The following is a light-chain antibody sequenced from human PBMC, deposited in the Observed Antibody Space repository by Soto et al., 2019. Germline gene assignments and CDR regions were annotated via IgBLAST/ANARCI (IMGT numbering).Light chain of an antibody. CDR2: ANS. CDR1: SSNIGAGYD. Sequence: QSVLTQPPSVSGAPGQRVTISCTGSSSNIGAGYDVHWYQQLPGTAPKLLIYANSNRPSGVPDRFSVSKSGTSASLAITGLQAEDEADYYCQSYDSSLSVVFGGGTKLTVL. J-gene: IGLJ2*01. CDR3: QSYDSSLSVV. V-gene: IGLV1-40*01.